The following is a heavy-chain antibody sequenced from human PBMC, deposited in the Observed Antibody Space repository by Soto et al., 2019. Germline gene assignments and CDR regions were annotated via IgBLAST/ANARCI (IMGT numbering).Heavy chain of an antibody. CDR1: GYSFTSYW. D-gene: IGHD2-15*01. Sequence: GDSLKISCKGSGYSFTSYWIGWVRQMPGKGLEWMGIIYPGDSDTRYSPSFQGQVTISADKSISTAYLQWSSLKASDTAMYYCARLRRVVVVAAAWVDYWGQGTLVTVSS. V-gene: IGHV5-51*01. CDR2: IYPGDSDT. J-gene: IGHJ4*02. CDR3: ARLRRVVVVAAAWVDY.